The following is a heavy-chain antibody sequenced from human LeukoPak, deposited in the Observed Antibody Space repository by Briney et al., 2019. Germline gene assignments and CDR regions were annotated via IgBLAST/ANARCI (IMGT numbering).Heavy chain of an antibody. Sequence: SETLSLTCTVSGGSINSYYWGWIRQPPGKGLEWIGSTYYSGSTYYNPSLKSRVTISVDTSKNQFSLKLSSVTAADTAVYYCARGRRDFWSGSRNYYYYMDVWGKGTTVTVSS. CDR1: GGSINSYY. D-gene: IGHD3-3*01. J-gene: IGHJ6*03. V-gene: IGHV4-39*07. CDR2: TYYSGST. CDR3: ARGRRDFWSGSRNYYYYMDV.